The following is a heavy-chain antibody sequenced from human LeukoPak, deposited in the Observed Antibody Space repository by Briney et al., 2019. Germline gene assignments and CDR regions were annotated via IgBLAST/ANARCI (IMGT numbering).Heavy chain of an antibody. J-gene: IGHJ4*02. V-gene: IGHV3-48*01. D-gene: IGHD4-17*01. CDR1: GFTFSSYS. CDR2: ISSSSSTI. CDR3: AKDHLYGDYMYYFDY. Sequence: GSLRLSCAASGFTFSSYSMNWVRQAPGKGLEWVSYISSSSSTIYYADSVKGRFTISRDNAKNSLYLQMNSLRAEDTAVYYCAKDHLYGDYMYYFDYWGQGTLVTVSS.